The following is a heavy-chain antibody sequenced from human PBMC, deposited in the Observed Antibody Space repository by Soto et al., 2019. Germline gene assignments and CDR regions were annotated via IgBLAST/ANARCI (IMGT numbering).Heavy chain of an antibody. CDR1: GFTFSSFS. J-gene: IGHJ4*02. CDR2: ISSSSTYI. D-gene: IGHD3-22*01. CDR3: ARVGDTSGSWPRY. V-gene: IGHV3-21*06. Sequence: PGGSLRLSCAASGFTFSSFSMNWVRQAPGKGLEWVSSISSSSTYIYYADSVKGRFTISRDDAKNSLYLQMNSLRVEDTAMYYCARVGDTSGSWPRYWGQGTLVTVSS.